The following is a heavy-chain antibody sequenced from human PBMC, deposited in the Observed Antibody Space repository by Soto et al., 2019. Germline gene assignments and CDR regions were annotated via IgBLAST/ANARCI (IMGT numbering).Heavy chain of an antibody. CDR3: AHSLGATGLVYFDY. D-gene: IGHD1-26*01. CDR1: GGSINNYY. CDR2: IYYTGST. Sequence: SETLSLTCTVSGGSINNYYWSWIRQPPGKGLEWIAYIYYTGSTNYNPSLKSRVTISVDTSKNQFSLKLSSVTAADTATYYCAHSLGATGLVYFDYWGQGTLVTVSS. J-gene: IGHJ4*02. V-gene: IGHV4-59*08.